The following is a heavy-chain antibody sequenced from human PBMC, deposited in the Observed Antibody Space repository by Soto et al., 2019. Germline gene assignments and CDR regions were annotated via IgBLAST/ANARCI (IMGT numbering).Heavy chain of an antibody. CDR1: GFSLPSPGMC. CDR2: IERDDDDK. D-gene: IGHD1-20*01. CDR3: ARSIRGPRRFNGMDV. J-gene: IGHJ6*04. V-gene: IGHV2-70*13. Sequence: GSGPTLVNPTETLTLTCTFSGFSLPSPGMCVSWIRQSPGKALEWLALIERDDDDKYYSTSLKTRLTISKDTRKNQVVLTMANMEPADTATYYCARSIRGPRRFNGMDVWGKGTTVTVSS.